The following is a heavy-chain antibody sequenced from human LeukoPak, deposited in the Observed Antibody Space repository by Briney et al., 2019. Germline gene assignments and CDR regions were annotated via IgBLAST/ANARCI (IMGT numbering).Heavy chain of an antibody. D-gene: IGHD3-3*01. Sequence: SETLSLTCTVSGYSISSGYYWGWIRQPPGKGLEWIGSIYHSGSTYYNPSLKSRATISVDTSKNQFSLKLSSVTAADTAVYYCARVTKDYDFWSGPFNWFDPWGQGTLVTVSS. V-gene: IGHV4-38-2*02. CDR2: IYHSGST. CDR1: GYSISSGYY. J-gene: IGHJ5*02. CDR3: ARVTKDYDFWSGPFNWFDP.